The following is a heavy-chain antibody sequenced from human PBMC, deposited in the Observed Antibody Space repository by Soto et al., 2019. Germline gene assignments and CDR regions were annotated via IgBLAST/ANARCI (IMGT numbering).Heavy chain of an antibody. CDR3: AKSPGMYYYDSSGYYHYDY. D-gene: IGHD3-22*01. Sequence: PGGSLILSCAASGFTFRSYSMSWVRQAPGKGLEWVPAISGSGVSTYYADSVKGRFTISRDNSKNTLYLQMNSLRAEDTAVYYCAKSPGMYYYDSSGYYHYDYWGQGTLVTVSS. J-gene: IGHJ4*02. CDR1: GFTFRSYS. V-gene: IGHV3-23*01. CDR2: ISGSGVST.